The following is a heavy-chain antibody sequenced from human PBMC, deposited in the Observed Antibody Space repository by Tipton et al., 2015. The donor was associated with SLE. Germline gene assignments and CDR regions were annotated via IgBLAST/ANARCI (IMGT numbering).Heavy chain of an antibody. J-gene: IGHJ3*02. CDR3: ARASSGWYLDI. CDR1: GFTFSSYW. D-gene: IGHD6-19*01. V-gene: IGHV3-7*03. CDR2: IKQDGSEK. Sequence: SLRLSCAASGFTFSSYWMSWVRQAPGKGLEWVANIKQDGSEKYYVDSVKGRFTISRHNSKNTLYLQMNSLRAEDTAVYYCARASSGWYLDIWGQGTMVTVSS.